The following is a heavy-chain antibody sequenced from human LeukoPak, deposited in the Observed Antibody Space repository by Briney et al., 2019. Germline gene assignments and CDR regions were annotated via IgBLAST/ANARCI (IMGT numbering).Heavy chain of an antibody. J-gene: IGHJ6*03. CDR1: GGTFSSYA. Sequence: ASVKVSCKASGGTFSSYAISWVRQAPGQGLEWMGGIIPIFGTANYAQKFQGRVTITTDESTSTAYMELSSLRSEDTAVYYCARGNYYGSGSYLNYYYYMDVWGKGTTVTVSS. D-gene: IGHD3-10*01. CDR3: ARGNYYGSGSYLNYYYYMDV. V-gene: IGHV1-69*05. CDR2: IIPIFGTA.